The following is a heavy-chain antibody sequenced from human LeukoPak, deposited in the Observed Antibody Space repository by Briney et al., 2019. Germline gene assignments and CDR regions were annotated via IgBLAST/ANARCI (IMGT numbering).Heavy chain of an antibody. D-gene: IGHD1-14*01. CDR1: GFTFSSYS. CDR2: ISSSSSYI. J-gene: IGHJ3*02. Sequence: GGSLRLSCAASGFTFSSYSMNWVRQAPGKGLGWVSSISSSSSYIYYADSVKGRFTISRDNAKNSLYLQMNSLRAEDTAVYYCARDLTPSAFDIWGQGTMVTVSS. V-gene: IGHV3-21*01. CDR3: ARDLTPSAFDI.